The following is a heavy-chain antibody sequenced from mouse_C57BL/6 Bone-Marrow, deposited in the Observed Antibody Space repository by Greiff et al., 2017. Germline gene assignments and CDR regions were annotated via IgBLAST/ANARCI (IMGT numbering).Heavy chain of an antibody. D-gene: IGHD1-1*01. Sequence: VQLQQSGPELVTPWASVKIPCKASGYTFTDYNMGWVKQSHGKSLEWIGDINPNNGGTIYNQKFKGKATLTVDKSTSTDYMELRSLTSEDTAVYYCARRDYGSSYWYFDVWGTGTTVTVSS. CDR1: GYTFTDYN. J-gene: IGHJ1*03. CDR2: INPNNGGT. CDR3: ARRDYGSSYWYFDV. V-gene: IGHV1-18*01.